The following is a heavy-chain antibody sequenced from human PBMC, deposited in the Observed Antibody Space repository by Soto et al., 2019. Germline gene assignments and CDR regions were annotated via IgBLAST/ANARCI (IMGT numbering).Heavy chain of an antibody. CDR2: IWYDGSNK. V-gene: IGHV3-33*01. D-gene: IGHD6-13*01. Sequence: GGSLRLSCAASGFTFSSYGMHWVSQAPGKGLEWVAVIWYDGSNKYYADSVKGRFTISRDNAKNTLYLQMNSLRAEDTAVYYCARDGGLYSSSWFNYYYYGMDVWGKGTTVTVSS. CDR1: GFTFSSYG. CDR3: ARDGGLYSSSWFNYYYYGMDV. J-gene: IGHJ6*04.